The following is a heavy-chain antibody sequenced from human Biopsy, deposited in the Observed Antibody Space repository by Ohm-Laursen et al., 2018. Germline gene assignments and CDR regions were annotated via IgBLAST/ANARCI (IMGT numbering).Heavy chain of an antibody. J-gene: IGHJ4*02. CDR2: INHSGST. CDR3: ARGEYYAYWSGARKLNYFDY. Sequence: SDTLSLTCAVSGGSFSGTYWSWIRQTPGKGLEWIGEINHSGSTKYNPSFESRVTISVDTSKNQFSLNLFSATAADAARYFCARGEYYAYWSGARKLNYFDYWGQGTLVIVSS. D-gene: IGHD3-3*01. CDR1: GGSFSGTY. V-gene: IGHV4-34*01.